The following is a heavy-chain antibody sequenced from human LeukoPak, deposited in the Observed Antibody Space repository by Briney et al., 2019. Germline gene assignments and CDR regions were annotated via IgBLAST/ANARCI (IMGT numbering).Heavy chain of an antibody. CDR3: AKVFYYDRGGFYGMDV. D-gene: IGHD3-22*01. J-gene: IGHJ6*02. CDR2: INHSGST. V-gene: IGHV4-34*01. CDR1: GGSFSGYY. Sequence: SETLSLTCAVYGGSFSGYYWSWIRQPPGKGLEGIGEINHSGSTNYNPSLKSRVTISVDTSKNQFSLKLSSVAAADTAVYYCAKVFYYDRGGFYGMDVWGQGTTVTVSS.